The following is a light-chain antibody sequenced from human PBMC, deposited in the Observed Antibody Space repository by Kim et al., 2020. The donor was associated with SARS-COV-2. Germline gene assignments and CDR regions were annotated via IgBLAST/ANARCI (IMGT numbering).Light chain of an antibody. CDR3: SSYRSSRSYV. J-gene: IGLJ1*01. Sequence: GQWITISCTGTSSDIGDYKYVSWHQQHPGKAPKVLIYDVSVRPSGVSSRFSGSKSGNTASLTISGLQPDDEADYYCSSYRSSRSYVFGTGTKVTVL. V-gene: IGLV2-14*03. CDR2: DVS. CDR1: SSDIGDYKY.